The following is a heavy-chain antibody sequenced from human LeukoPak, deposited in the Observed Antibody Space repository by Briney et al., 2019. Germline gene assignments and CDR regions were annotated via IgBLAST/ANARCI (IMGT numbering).Heavy chain of an antibody. V-gene: IGHV3-30-3*01. CDR1: GFTFSSYA. J-gene: IGHJ4*02. CDR2: ISYDGSNK. CDR3: ARDLYSSSWYIASTFDY. D-gene: IGHD6-13*01. Sequence: PGGSLRLSCAASGFTFSSYAMHWVRQAPGKGLEWVAVISYDGSNKYYADSVKGRFTISRDNSKNTLYLQMNSLRAEDTAVYYCARDLYSSSWYIASTFDYWGQGTLVTVSS.